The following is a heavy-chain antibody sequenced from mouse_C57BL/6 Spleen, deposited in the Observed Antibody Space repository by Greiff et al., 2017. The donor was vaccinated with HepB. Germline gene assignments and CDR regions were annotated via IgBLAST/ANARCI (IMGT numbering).Heavy chain of an antibody. V-gene: IGHV1-15*01. CDR1: GYTFTDYE. D-gene: IGHD1-1*01. CDR2: IDPETGGT. CDR3: NDYYGSSYWYFDV. J-gene: IGHJ1*03. Sequence: QVQLQQSGAELVRPGASVTLSCKASGYTFTDYEMHWVKQTPVHGLEWIGAIDPETGGTAYNQKFKGKAILTADKSSSTAYMELRSLTSEDSAVYDCNDYYGSSYWYFDVWGTGTTVTVSS.